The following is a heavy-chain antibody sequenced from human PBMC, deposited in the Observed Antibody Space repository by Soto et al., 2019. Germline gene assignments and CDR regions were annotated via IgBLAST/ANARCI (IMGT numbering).Heavy chain of an antibody. CDR1: VFTFSDYY. CDR2: ISSSSSYI. Sequence: VGSLRLSCASSVFTFSDYYMYCIRHSPGKGLEWVSYISSSSSYINYADSVKGRFTISRDNAKNSLYLQVNSLRAEDTAVYYCARDGSREGHNLHEYLGQGTLVTVSS. J-gene: IGHJ4*02. CDR3: ARDGSREGHNLHEY. D-gene: IGHD1-26*01. V-gene: IGHV3-11*06.